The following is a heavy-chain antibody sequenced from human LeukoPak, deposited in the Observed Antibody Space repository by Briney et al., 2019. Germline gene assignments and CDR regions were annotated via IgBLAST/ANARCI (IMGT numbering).Heavy chain of an antibody. J-gene: IGHJ1*01. CDR1: GFTVSSNY. D-gene: IGHD1-26*01. V-gene: IGHV3-53*01. CDR2: IYSGGST. CDR3: ARGGSYATEYFQH. Sequence: GGSLRLSCAASGFTVSSNYMSWVRQAPGKGLEWVSIIYSGGSTYYADSVKGRFTISRDNSKNTLYLQMNSLRAEDTAVYYCARGGSYATEYFQHWGQGTLVTVSS.